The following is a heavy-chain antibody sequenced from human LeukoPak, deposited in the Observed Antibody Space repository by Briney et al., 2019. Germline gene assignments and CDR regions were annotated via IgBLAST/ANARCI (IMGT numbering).Heavy chain of an antibody. CDR3: ARHNYYGSGSYYNVGWFNP. J-gene: IGHJ5*02. Sequence: GASVKVSCKASGYTFTSYDINWVRQATGQRLEWMGWIHAGNGNTKYSQKFQGRVTITRDTSASTAYMELSSLRSEDTAVYYCARHNYYGSGSYYNVGWFNPWGQGTLVTVSS. D-gene: IGHD3-10*01. CDR2: IHAGNGNT. CDR1: GYTFTSYD. V-gene: IGHV1-3*01.